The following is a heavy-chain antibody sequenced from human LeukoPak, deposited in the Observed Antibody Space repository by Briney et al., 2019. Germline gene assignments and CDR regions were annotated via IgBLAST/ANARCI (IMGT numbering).Heavy chain of an antibody. CDR2: IFYSGST. V-gene: IGHV4-39*01. D-gene: IGHD6-6*01. CDR3: ARQGDSIAGAFDI. Sequence: PSETLSLTCTVSGGSISSTNYYWGWIRQPPGKGLEWIGSIFYSGSTHYISSLKSRVTISVDTSKNQFSLKLSSVIAADTAVYYCARQGDSIAGAFDIWGQGTRVTVFS. CDR1: GGSISSTNYY. J-gene: IGHJ3*02.